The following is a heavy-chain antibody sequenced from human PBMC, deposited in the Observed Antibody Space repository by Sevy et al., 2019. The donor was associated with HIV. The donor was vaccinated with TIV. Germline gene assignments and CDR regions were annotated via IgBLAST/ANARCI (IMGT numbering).Heavy chain of an antibody. CDR1: GYTLTELS. Sequence: ASVKVSCKVSGYTLTELSMHWVRQAPGKGLEWMGSFDPEDGETIYAQKFQGRVTMTEDTSADTAYRELSSLRSEDTAVYFCATTKDYYDSSGCPFDYWGQGTLVTVSS. V-gene: IGHV1-24*01. D-gene: IGHD3-22*01. J-gene: IGHJ4*02. CDR3: ATTKDYYDSSGCPFDY. CDR2: FDPEDGET.